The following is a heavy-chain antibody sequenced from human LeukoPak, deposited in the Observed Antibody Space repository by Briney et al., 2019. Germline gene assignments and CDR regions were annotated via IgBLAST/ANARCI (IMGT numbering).Heavy chain of an antibody. D-gene: IGHD3-10*01. CDR1: GYTFTSYG. V-gene: IGHV1-18*01. Sequence: GASVKVSCKASGYTFTSYGISWVRQAPGQGLEWMGWISAYNGNTNYAQKLQGRVTMTTDTSTSTAYMELRSLRSDDTAVSYCARNGTMVRGVRVYYYYYMDVRGKGTTVTVSS. J-gene: IGHJ6*03. CDR2: ISAYNGNT. CDR3: ARNGTMVRGVRVYYYYYMDV.